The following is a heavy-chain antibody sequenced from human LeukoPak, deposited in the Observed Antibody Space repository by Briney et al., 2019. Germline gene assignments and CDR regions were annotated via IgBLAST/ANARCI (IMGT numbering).Heavy chain of an antibody. CDR1: GFTVSTNC. J-gene: IGHJ4*02. CDR3: GRVDYGDYGFDY. D-gene: IGHD4-17*01. Sequence: GGSLRLSCAAYGFTVSTNCMTWVRQAPGKGLEWVSVIYSGGSTYYADSVKGRFTISRDNSKNTLYLQMNSLRAADTAVYYCGRVDYGDYGFDYWGQGTLVTVSS. V-gene: IGHV3-66*01. CDR2: IYSGGST.